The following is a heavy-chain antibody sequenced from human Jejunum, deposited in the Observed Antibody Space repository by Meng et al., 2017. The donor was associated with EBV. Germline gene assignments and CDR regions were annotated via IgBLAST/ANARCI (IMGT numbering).Heavy chain of an antibody. V-gene: IGHV3-74*03. CDR3: ARNYRDY. D-gene: IGHD4-11*01. Sequence: VEAGVGVLLPWGSGRLCRPASAFTFSTYWLHWVRHAPGKGLEWVARINNDGSPKQYADTVRGRFTIYRDNAKSTLYMQMNSLTAEDTTVYYCARNYRDYWGQGTLVTVSS. CDR1: AFTFSTYW. J-gene: IGHJ4*02. CDR2: INNDGSPK.